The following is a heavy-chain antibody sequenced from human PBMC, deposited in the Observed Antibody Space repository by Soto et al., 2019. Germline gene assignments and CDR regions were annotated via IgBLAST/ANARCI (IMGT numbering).Heavy chain of an antibody. CDR1: GGTFGSYA. CDR3: ARDCRSSNPRRAADYYYYYMDV. J-gene: IGHJ6*03. D-gene: IGHD6-13*01. Sequence: ASVKVSCKASGGTFGSYAISWVRQAPGQGLEWMGGIIPIFGTANYAQKFQGRVTITADESTSTAYMELSSLRSEDKAVYYCARDCRSSNPRRAADYYYYYMDVWGKGTTVTVSS. CDR2: IIPIFGTA. V-gene: IGHV1-69*13.